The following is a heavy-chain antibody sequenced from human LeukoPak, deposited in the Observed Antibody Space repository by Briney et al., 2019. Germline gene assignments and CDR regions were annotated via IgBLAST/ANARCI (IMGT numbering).Heavy chain of an antibody. CDR2: INPNSGGT. V-gene: IGHV1-2*02. J-gene: IGHJ4*02. Sequence: GASVKVSCKASGYTFTGYYMHWVRQAPGQGLEWTGWINPNSGGTNHAQKFQGRVTMTRDTSISTVYMELSRLRSDDTAVYYCARIAVAGTGIDYWGQGTLVIVSS. CDR3: ARIAVAGTGIDY. CDR1: GYTFTGYY. D-gene: IGHD6-19*01.